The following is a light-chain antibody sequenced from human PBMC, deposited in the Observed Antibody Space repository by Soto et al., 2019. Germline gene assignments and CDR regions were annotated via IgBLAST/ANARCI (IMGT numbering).Light chain of an antibody. CDR2: EGS. CDR3: CSYAGSRTLV. V-gene: IGLV2-23*01. CDR1: SSNVGTYNL. Sequence: QSALTQPASVSGSPGQSITISCTGTSSNVGTYNLVSWYQQHPGKAPKLMIYEGSKRPSGVSNRFSGSKSGNTASLTISGLEAEDEADYYCCSYAGSRTLVFGGVTKLTVL. J-gene: IGLJ2*01.